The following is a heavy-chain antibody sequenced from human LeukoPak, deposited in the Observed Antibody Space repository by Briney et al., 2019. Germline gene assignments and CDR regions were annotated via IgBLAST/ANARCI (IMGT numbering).Heavy chain of an antibody. J-gene: IGHJ4*02. CDR2: MNPNSGNT. Sequence: ASVKVSCKASGYTFTSYDINWVRQATGQGLEWMGWMNPNSGNTGYAQKFQGRVTMTRNTSISTAYMELSSLRSEDTAVYYCARGYRNTPDATVVPAAQPAYYFDYWGQGTLVTVSS. D-gene: IGHD2-2*01. V-gene: IGHV1-8*01. CDR3: ARGYRNTPDATVVPAAQPAYYFDY. CDR1: GYTFTSYD.